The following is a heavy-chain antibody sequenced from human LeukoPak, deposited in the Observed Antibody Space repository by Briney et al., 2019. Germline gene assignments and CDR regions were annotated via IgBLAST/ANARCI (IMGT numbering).Heavy chain of an antibody. J-gene: IGHJ2*01. CDR2: IKSDGTST. CDR3: ARGHGDFPVNYYFDL. D-gene: IGHD4-17*01. V-gene: IGHV3-74*01. Sequence: GGSLRLSCAASGFTISNNYMNWVRQAPGKGLVWVSRIKSDGTSTSYADSVKGRFTISRDNAKNTLYLQMNSLRAEDTAVYYCARGHGDFPVNYYFDLWGRGTLVTVSS. CDR1: GFTISNNY.